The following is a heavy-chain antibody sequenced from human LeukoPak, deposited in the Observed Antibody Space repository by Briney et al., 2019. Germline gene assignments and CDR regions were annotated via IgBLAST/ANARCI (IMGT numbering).Heavy chain of an antibody. Sequence: SVKVSCKASGGTFSSYAISWVRQAPGQGLEWMGGIIPIFGTANYAQKFQGRVTITADKSTSTAYMELSSLRSEDTAVYYCARVAGYYYYMDVWGKGTTVTVSS. V-gene: IGHV1-69*06. J-gene: IGHJ6*03. CDR2: IIPIFGTA. CDR1: GGTFSSYA. CDR3: ARVAGYYYYMDV. D-gene: IGHD6-13*01.